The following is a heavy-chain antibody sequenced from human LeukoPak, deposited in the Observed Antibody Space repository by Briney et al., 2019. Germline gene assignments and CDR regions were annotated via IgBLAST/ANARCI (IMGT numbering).Heavy chain of an antibody. CDR2: VSYDGSNK. V-gene: IGHV3-30-3*01. J-gene: IGHJ4*02. Sequence: GGSLRLSCAASGFTFSSYAMHWVRQAPGKGLEWVAVVSYDGSNKYYADSVKGRFTISRDNSKNTLYLQMNSLRAEDTAVYYCARDSSGYPYWGQGTLVTVSS. CDR3: ARDSSGYPY. CDR1: GFTFSSYA. D-gene: IGHD3-22*01.